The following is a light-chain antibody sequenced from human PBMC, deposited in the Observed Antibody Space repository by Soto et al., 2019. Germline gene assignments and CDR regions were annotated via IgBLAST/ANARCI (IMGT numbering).Light chain of an antibody. Sequence: QSVLTQPPSASGSPGQSVTISCAGTGSDIAVYDFVSWHQQHPGKAPKLIIYEVSKRPSGVPDRFSASKSGNTASLTVSGLQAEDEADYYCSSYSGSNTLVFGGGTKLTVL. CDR3: SSYSGSNTLV. CDR1: GSDIAVYDF. V-gene: IGLV2-8*01. CDR2: EVS. J-gene: IGLJ2*01.